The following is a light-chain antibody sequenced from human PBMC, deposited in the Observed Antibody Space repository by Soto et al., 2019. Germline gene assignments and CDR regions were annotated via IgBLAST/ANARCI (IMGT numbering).Light chain of an antibody. V-gene: IGKV3-11*01. Sequence: IVLMQSPGTLSLSPGERATLSCRASQSVSSYLAWYQQKPGQAPRLLIYDASNRATGIPARFSGSGSGTDFTLTISSLEPEDFAVYYCQQRSNWPLTFGGGTKVDIK. CDR2: DAS. CDR3: QQRSNWPLT. J-gene: IGKJ4*01. CDR1: QSVSSY.